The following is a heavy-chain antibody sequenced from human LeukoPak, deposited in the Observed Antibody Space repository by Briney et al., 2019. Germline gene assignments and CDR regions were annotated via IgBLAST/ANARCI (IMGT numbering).Heavy chain of an antibody. D-gene: IGHD6-13*01. Sequence: GGSLRLSCAASGFTFSDYYMSWIRQAPGKGLEWVSYISSSGSTIYYADSVKGRFTISRGNAKNSLYLQMNSLRAEDTAVYYCAGSLSSSWSRYYFDYWGQGTLVTVSS. CDR3: AGSLSSSWSRYYFDY. CDR2: ISSSGSTI. J-gene: IGHJ4*02. CDR1: GFTFSDYY. V-gene: IGHV3-11*01.